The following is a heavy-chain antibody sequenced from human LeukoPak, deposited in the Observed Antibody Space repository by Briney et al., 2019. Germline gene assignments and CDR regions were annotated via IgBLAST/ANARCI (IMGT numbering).Heavy chain of an antibody. CDR1: GFTFSSYS. V-gene: IGHV3-21*01. Sequence: GSLRLSCAASGFTFSSYSMNWVRQAPGNGLEWVSSISSSSSYIYYADSVKGRFTISGDNAKNSLYLQMNSLTADDTAVYYCARASGSYGYYGLDVWGQGTTVTVSS. J-gene: IGHJ6*02. CDR2: ISSSSSYI. D-gene: IGHD1-26*01. CDR3: ARASGSYGYYGLDV.